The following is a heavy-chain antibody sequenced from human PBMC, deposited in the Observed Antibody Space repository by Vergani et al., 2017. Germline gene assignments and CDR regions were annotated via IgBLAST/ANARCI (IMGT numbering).Heavy chain of an antibody. J-gene: IGHJ4*02. CDR1: GFSIDNGYY. D-gene: IGHD3-9*01. CDR3: ARLSVIVYDIFSGTQYFFDF. V-gene: IGHV4-38-2*01. CDR2: IYRTGRT. Sequence: QVQLQESGPGLVKPSETLSLTCAVSGFSIDNGYYWDWIRQPPGKGLEWIGSIYRTGRTHFNPSLKSRVTISVDTSNNHFSLRLNSLTAADTAVYYCARLSVIVYDIFSGTQYFFDFWGQGNLVTVSS.